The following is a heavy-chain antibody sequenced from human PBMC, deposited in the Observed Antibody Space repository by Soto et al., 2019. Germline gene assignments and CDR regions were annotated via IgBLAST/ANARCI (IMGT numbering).Heavy chain of an antibody. Sequence: SVKVSCKASGFTFTSSSVQGVRQARGQRLEWIGWITVGSGNTNYAQKFQERVTIIRDMSTSTAYMELSNLRSEDTAVYYCAAGDSSGYYGGWGQGTQVTVSS. CDR3: AAGDSSGYYGG. CDR1: GFTFTSSS. J-gene: IGHJ4*02. D-gene: IGHD3-22*01. V-gene: IGHV1-58*01. CDR2: ITVGSGNT.